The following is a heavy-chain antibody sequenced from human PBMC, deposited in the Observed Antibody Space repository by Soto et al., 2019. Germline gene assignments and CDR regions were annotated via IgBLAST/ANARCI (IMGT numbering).Heavy chain of an antibody. D-gene: IGHD6-6*01. Sequence: QVQLVESGGGVVQPGRSLRLSCAASGFTFNTYAFHWVRQAPGTGLQWVAVISSDGSNENYADSVQGRFTVSRDNSGNTLYLQMNSLRIEDTAVYYCARDFLAPGLGPARPDRYFYYHGMDVWGQGTSVTVS. CDR1: GFTFNTYA. V-gene: IGHV3-30*14. J-gene: IGHJ6*02. CDR3: ARDFLAPGLGPARPDRYFYYHGMDV. CDR2: ISSDGSNE.